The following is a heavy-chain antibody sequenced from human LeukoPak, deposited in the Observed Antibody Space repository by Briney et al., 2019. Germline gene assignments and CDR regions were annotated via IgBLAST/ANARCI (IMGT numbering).Heavy chain of an antibody. Sequence: SETLSLTCGVSGGSISSSYWWSWVRQPPGKGLEWIGEIYHSGSTNYNPSLKSLVTISVDKSKNQFSLNLSSVTAADTAVYYCARVIAVASSPFRLYYYYMDVWGKGTTVTISS. CDR3: ARVIAVASSPFRLYYYYMDV. CDR1: GGSISSSYW. V-gene: IGHV4-4*02. J-gene: IGHJ6*03. CDR2: IYHSGST. D-gene: IGHD6-19*01.